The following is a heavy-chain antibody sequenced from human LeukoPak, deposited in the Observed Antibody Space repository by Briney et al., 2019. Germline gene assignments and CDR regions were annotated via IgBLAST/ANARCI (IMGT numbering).Heavy chain of an antibody. CDR1: GFTFSSYW. J-gene: IGHJ4*02. CDR2: INSDGSST. D-gene: IGHD2-8*02. Sequence: AGGSLRLSCAASGFTFSSYWMHWVRQAPGKGLVWVSRINSDGSSTTYADSVKGRFTISRDNAKNTLYLQMNSLRAEDTAAYYCARDQIYCTGGFCYFDYWGQGTLVTVSS. CDR3: ARDQIYCTGGFCYFDY. V-gene: IGHV3-74*01.